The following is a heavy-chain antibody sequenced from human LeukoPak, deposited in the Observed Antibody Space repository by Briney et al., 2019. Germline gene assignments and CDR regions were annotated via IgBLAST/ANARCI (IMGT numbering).Heavy chain of an antibody. V-gene: IGHV1-18*01. Sequence: ASVTVSCKASGYTFTSYGISWVRQAPGQGLEWMGWISAYNGNTNYAQKLQGRVTMTTDTSTSTAYMELRSLRSDDTAVYYCAREESFYGGNSGIYYYYYMDVWGKGTTVTVSS. D-gene: IGHD4-23*01. CDR1: GYTFTSYG. J-gene: IGHJ6*03. CDR2: ISAYNGNT. CDR3: AREESFYGGNSGIYYYYYMDV.